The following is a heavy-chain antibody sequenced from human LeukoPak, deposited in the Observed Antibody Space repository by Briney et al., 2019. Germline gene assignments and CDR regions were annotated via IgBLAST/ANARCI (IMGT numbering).Heavy chain of an antibody. D-gene: IGHD7-27*01. V-gene: IGHV1-2*02. CDR3: ARDHNWGPDY. CDR1: GYTFTDHY. J-gene: IGHJ4*02. CDR2: IHPGRGDT. Sequence: ASVKVSCRALGYTFTDHYFHWLRQAPGQGLEWMGWIHPGRGDTNYAQKFQGRVSLTRDTSISTAYMELSRLTSDDTAVYYCARDHNWGPDYWGQGTLVSVSS.